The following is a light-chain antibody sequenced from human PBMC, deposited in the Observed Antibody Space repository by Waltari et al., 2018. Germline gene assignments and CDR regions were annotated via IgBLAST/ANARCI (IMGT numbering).Light chain of an antibody. CDR3: QQYYSYPRT. CDR1: QGISSY. V-gene: IGKV1-8*01. Sequence: AIRMTQSPSSLPASTGDRVTITFRASQGISSYLAWYQQKPGKAPKLLIYAASTLQSGVPSRFSGSGSGTDFTLTISCLQSEDFATYYCQQYYSYPRTFGQGTKVEIK. J-gene: IGKJ1*01. CDR2: AAS.